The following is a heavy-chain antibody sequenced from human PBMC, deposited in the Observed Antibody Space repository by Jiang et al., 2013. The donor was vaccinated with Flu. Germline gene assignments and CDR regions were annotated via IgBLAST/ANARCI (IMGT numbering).Heavy chain of an antibody. J-gene: IGHJ4*02. Sequence: VKVSCKASGYTFTSYAMHWVRQAPGQRLEWMGWINAGNGNTKYSQKFQGRVTITRDTSASTAYMELSSLRSEDTAVYYCARPAQYCSSTSCYRNYFDYWGQGTLVTVSS. CDR2: INAGNGNT. V-gene: IGHV1-3*01. CDR3: ARPAQYCSSTSCYRNYFDY. D-gene: IGHD2-2*01. CDR1: GYTFTSYA.